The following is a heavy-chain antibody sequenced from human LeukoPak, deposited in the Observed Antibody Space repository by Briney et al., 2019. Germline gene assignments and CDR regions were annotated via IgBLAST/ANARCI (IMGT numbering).Heavy chain of an antibody. V-gene: IGHV4-34*01. CDR1: GGSFSGYY. D-gene: IGHD6-13*01. J-gene: IGHJ4*02. Sequence: SETLSLTCAVYGGSFSGYYWSWIRQPPGKGLEGIGEINHSGSTNYNPSLKSRVTISVDTSKNQFSLKLSSVTAADTAVYYCARCPYRRGSSPNSYYFDYWGQGTLVTVSS. CDR2: INHSGST. CDR3: ARCPYRRGSSPNSYYFDY.